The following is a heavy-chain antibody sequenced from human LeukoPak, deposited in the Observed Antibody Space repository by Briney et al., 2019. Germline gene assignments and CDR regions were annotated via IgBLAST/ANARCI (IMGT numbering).Heavy chain of an antibody. CDR3: ALRPLRVRGVYENHYFDY. J-gene: IGHJ4*02. V-gene: IGHV3-21*01. CDR2: ISSSSSYI. D-gene: IGHD3-10*01. CDR1: GFTFSSYS. Sequence: GGSLRLSCAASGFTFSSYSMNWVRQAPGKGLEWVSPISSSSSYIYYADSVKGRFTISRDNAKNSLYLQMNSLRAEDTAVYYCALRPLRVRGVYENHYFDYWGQGTLVTVSS.